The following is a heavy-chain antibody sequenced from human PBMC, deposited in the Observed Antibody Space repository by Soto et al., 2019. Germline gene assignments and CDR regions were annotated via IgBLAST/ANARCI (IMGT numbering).Heavy chain of an antibody. Sequence: GGSLRLSCAAAGCTFDDHTMRWVRQAPGKGLEWVSLISWDGGSTYYADSVKGRFSISRDNSKNSLYLQMNSLRTEDTALYYCAKESAGRWYTHAMDAWGKGPTVTAS. V-gene: IGHV3-43*01. J-gene: IGHJ6*04. CDR3: AKESAGRWYTHAMDA. CDR1: GCTFDDHT. D-gene: IGHD6-13*01. CDR2: ISWDGGST.